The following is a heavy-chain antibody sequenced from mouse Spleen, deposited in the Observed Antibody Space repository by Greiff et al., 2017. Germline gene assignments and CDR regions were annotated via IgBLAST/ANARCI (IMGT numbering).Heavy chain of an antibody. CDR2: IDPENGDT. J-gene: IGHJ1*01. Sequence: EVKVVESGAELVRSGASVKLSCTASGFNIKDYYMHWVKQRPEQGLEWIGWIDPENGDTEYAPKFQGKATMTADTSSNTAYLQLSSLTSEDTAVYYCNGLALYGSSYGWYFDVWGAGTTVTVSS. D-gene: IGHD1-1*01. V-gene: IGHV14-4*02. CDR1: GFNIKDYY. CDR3: NGLALYGSSYGWYFDV.